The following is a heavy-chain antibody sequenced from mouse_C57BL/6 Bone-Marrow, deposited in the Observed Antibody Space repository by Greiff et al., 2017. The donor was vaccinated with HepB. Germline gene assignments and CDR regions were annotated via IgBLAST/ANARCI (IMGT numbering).Heavy chain of an antibody. J-gene: IGHJ4*01. CDR2: IWRGGST. Sequence: VKLVESGPGLVQPSQSLSITCTVSGFSLTSYGVHWVRQSPGKGLEWLGVIWRGGSTDYNAAFMSRLSITKDNSKSQVFFKMNSLQADDTAIYCCAKKGRTYAMDYWGQGTSVTVSA. V-gene: IGHV2-5*01. CDR1: GFSLTSYG. CDR3: AKKGRTYAMDY.